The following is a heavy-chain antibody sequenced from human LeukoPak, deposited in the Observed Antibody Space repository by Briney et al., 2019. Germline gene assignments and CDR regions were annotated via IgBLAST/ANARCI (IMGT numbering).Heavy chain of an antibody. CDR3: AKGCESAYCGGACYSFDY. CDR2: FSGSGGST. Sequence: GGSLRLSCAASGFTFSSYAMSWVRQAPGKGLEWVSAFSGSGGSTYYADSVKGRFTISRDNSKNTLYLQMNSLRAEDRAVYSCAKGCESAYCGGACYSFDYWGQGTLVTVSS. D-gene: IGHD2-21*02. V-gene: IGHV3-23*01. CDR1: GFTFSSYA. J-gene: IGHJ4*02.